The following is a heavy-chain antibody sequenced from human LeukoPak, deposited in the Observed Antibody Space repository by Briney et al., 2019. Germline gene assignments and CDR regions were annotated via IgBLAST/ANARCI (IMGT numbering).Heavy chain of an antibody. Sequence: GGSLRLSCEASAFTFSSYWMSWVRQAPGKGLEWVANIKEDGSEIYYVDSVKGRFTISRDNAKNSLFLQMNSLRVEDTAVYYCARDRGYSSFDYWGQEPLVTVSS. J-gene: IGHJ4*02. D-gene: IGHD4-23*01. V-gene: IGHV3-7*01. CDR2: IKEDGSEI. CDR3: ARDRGYSSFDY. CDR1: AFTFSSYW.